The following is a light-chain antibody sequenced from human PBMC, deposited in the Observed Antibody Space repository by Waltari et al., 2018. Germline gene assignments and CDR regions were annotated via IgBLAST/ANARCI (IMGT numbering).Light chain of an antibody. J-gene: IGKJ1*01. CDR2: HAS. CDR1: KSISKY. Sequence: EIVLTQSPGTLSLSSGERATLSCRTSKSISKYLAWYQQKPGQAPRLLIYHASSRATGIPDRFSGSGSGTDFSLTISRLEPEDFAVYYCQHYVTLPVTFGQGTKVEIK. CDR3: QHYVTLPVT. V-gene: IGKV3-20*01.